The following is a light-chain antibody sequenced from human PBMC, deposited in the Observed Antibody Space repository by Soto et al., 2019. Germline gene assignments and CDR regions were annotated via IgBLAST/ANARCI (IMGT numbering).Light chain of an antibody. CDR2: EVN. Sequence: VLTQPASVSGSPGQSITISCTGTRSDVGGYNYVSWYQQHPGKAPKLMIYEVNNRPSGVSNRFSGSKSGNTASLTISGLQAEDEADYYCSSYTRSSTPYVFGTGTKVTVL. J-gene: IGLJ1*01. CDR3: SSYTRSSTPYV. V-gene: IGLV2-14*01. CDR1: RSDVGGYNY.